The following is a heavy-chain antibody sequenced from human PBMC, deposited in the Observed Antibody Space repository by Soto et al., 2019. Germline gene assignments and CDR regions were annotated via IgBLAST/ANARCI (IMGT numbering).Heavy chain of an antibody. CDR3: AREGGAYNYGDPPSLLAMDV. CDR2: IHHSGST. CDR1: GGSISSGGYS. Sequence: PSETLSLTCAVSGGSISSGGYSWSWIRQPPGKGLEWIGYIHHSGSTNYNPSLKSRATMSLDTSKNQFSLSLIFVSAADTALYYCAREGGAYNYGDPPSLLAMDVWGQGTTVTVSS. V-gene: IGHV4-30-2*01. J-gene: IGHJ6*02. D-gene: IGHD3-16*01.